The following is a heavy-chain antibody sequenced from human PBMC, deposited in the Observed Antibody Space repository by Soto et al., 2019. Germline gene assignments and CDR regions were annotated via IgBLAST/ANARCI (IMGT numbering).Heavy chain of an antibody. Sequence: GASVKVSCKASGGTFSSYAISWVRQAPGQGLEWMGGIIPIFGTANYAQKFQGRVTITADESTSTAYMELSSLRSEDTAVYYCASVISEYYYDSSGYPGAVDYWGQGTLVTVSS. D-gene: IGHD3-22*01. J-gene: IGHJ4*02. CDR2: IIPIFGTA. V-gene: IGHV1-69*13. CDR1: GGTFSSYA. CDR3: ASVISEYYYDSSGYPGAVDY.